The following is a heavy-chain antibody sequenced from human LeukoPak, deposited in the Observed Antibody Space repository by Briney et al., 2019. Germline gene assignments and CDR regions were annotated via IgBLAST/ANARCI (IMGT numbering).Heavy chain of an antibody. CDR3: ANVWPDIVGATLYFDY. V-gene: IGHV3-23*01. Sequence: GGSLRLSCAASGFTVSSNYMSWVRQAPGKGLEWVSAISGSGGSTYYADSVKGRFTISRDNSKNTLYLQMNSLRAEDTAVYYCANVWPDIVGATLYFDYWGQGTLVTVSS. J-gene: IGHJ4*02. D-gene: IGHD1-26*01. CDR1: GFTVSSNY. CDR2: ISGSGGST.